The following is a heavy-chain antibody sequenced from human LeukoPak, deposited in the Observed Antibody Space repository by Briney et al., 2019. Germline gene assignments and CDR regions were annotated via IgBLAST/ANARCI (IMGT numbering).Heavy chain of an antibody. CDR1: GFTFSGSA. Sequence: GSLRLSCAASGFTFSGSAMTWVRQAPGKGLQWVSTITGSDDKTYYADSVKGRFTISRDFSKNMVHLHMNSLRVEDTAIYYCAKGPQLYSGYHPDYWGQGTLVTVSS. V-gene: IGHV3-23*01. CDR2: ITGSDDKT. J-gene: IGHJ4*02. D-gene: IGHD5-12*01. CDR3: AKGPQLYSGYHPDY.